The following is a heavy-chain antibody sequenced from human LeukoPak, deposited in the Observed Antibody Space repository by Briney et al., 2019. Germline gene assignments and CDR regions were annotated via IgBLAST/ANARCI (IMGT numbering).Heavy chain of an antibody. D-gene: IGHD2-2*02. Sequence: GVSLRLSCAASGFTFSSYSMHWVRQSPAKGLEWVAVIYYDTSNKYCADAVQGRFTISKDNSKKTLYLQMNRLSAEDTALYYCVLGYCTSTTCNTRRPLWSHFHYWGQGTLVTVSS. J-gene: IGHJ4*02. CDR1: GFTFSSYS. CDR3: VLGYCTSTTCNTRRPLWSHFHY. V-gene: IGHV3-30-3*01. CDR2: IYYDTSNK.